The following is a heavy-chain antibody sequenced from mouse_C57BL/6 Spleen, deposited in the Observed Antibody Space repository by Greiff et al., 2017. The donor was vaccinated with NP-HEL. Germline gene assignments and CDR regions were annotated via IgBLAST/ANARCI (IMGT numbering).Heavy chain of an antibody. Sequence: EVKLVESGGGLVQPGGSLSLSCAASGFTFTDYYMSWVRQPPGKALEWLGFIRNKANGYTTEYSASVKGRFTISRDNSQSILYLQMNALGAEDSATYYCASSSYGYFDYWGQGTTLTVSS. V-gene: IGHV7-3*01. CDR3: ASSSYGYFDY. D-gene: IGHD1-1*02. CDR1: GFTFTDYY. J-gene: IGHJ2*01. CDR2: IRNKANGYTT.